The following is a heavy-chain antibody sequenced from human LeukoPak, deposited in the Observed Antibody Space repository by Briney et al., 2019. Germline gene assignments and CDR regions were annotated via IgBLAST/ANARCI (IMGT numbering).Heavy chain of an antibody. D-gene: IGHD6-19*01. CDR2: ISGSGGST. CDR1: GFTFSSYA. Sequence: PGGSLRLSCSASGFTFSSYAMSWVRQAPGKGLEWVSAISGSGGSTYYADSVKGRFTISRDNSKNTLYLQMNSLRAEDTAVYYCAREPWDSSGWYGGYYYGMDVWGQGTTVTVSS. J-gene: IGHJ6*02. CDR3: AREPWDSSGWYGGYYYGMDV. V-gene: IGHV3-23*01.